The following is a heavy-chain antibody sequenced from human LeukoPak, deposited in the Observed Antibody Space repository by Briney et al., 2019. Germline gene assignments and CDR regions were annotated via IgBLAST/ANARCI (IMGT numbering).Heavy chain of an antibody. D-gene: IGHD6-19*01. CDR2: INHSGST. Sequence: SETLSLTCAVYGGSFSGYYWSWIRQPPGKGPEWIGEINHSGSTNYNPSLKSRVTISVDTSKNQFSLKLSSVTAADTAVYYCARGRPEGSGWYRPYYYVDVWGKGTTVTVSS. CDR3: ARGRPEGSGWYRPYYYVDV. V-gene: IGHV4-34*01. J-gene: IGHJ6*03. CDR1: GGSFSGYY.